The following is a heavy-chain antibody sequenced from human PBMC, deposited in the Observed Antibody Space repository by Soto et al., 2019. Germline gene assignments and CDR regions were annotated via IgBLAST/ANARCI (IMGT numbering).Heavy chain of an antibody. J-gene: IGHJ5*02. Sequence: ASVKVSCKASGYTFTSYGISWVRQAPGQGLEWMGWISAYNGNTNYAQKLQGRVTMTTDTSTSTAYMELRSLRSDDTAVYYCARDPAVVAARGGNWFDPWGQGTLVTVSS. V-gene: IGHV1-18*01. CDR2: ISAYNGNT. D-gene: IGHD2-15*01. CDR3: ARDPAVVAARGGNWFDP. CDR1: GYTFTSYG.